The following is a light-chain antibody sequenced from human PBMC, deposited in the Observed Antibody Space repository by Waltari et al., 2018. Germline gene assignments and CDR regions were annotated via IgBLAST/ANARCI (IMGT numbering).Light chain of an antibody. V-gene: IGKV1-5*03. CDR2: KAS. CDR1: QSISSW. J-gene: IGKJ1*01. Sequence: DIHITQSPSTLSASVGDRVTITCRASQSISSWLAWYQQKPGKAPKLLIYKASSLESGVPSRFSGSGYGTEVTLIISSLQPEDFATYHCQQYNSYPWTFGQGTKVEIK. CDR3: QQYNSYPWT.